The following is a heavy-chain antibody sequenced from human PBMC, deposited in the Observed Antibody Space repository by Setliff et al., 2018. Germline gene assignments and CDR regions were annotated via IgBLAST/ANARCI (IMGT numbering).Heavy chain of an antibody. J-gene: IGHJ4*02. CDR1: GYSFSSNA. D-gene: IGHD3-22*01. V-gene: IGHV1-3*01. CDR2: IHAGSSNT. CDR3: ARINFFVSSGYYYAPDS. Sequence: ASVKVSCKASGYSFSSNAFHWVRQAPGQTLEWMGWIHAGSSNTLYSQRFQDRITISRDTSTTTAYLELRFLRPDDTALYYCARINFFVSSGYYYAPDSWGQGTMVTVSS.